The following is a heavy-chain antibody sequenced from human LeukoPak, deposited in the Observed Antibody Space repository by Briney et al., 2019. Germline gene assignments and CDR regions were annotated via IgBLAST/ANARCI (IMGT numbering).Heavy chain of an antibody. Sequence: SETLSLTCTVSGGSISSYYWSWIRQPPGKGLEWIGYIYYSGSTSYNPSLKSRVTISVDTSKNQFSLKLSSVTAADTAVYYCARLRGRMVRAMGWFDPWGQGTLVTVSS. J-gene: IGHJ5*02. CDR1: GGSISSYY. CDR2: IYYSGST. D-gene: IGHD3-10*01. CDR3: ARLRGRMVRAMGWFDP. V-gene: IGHV4-59*12.